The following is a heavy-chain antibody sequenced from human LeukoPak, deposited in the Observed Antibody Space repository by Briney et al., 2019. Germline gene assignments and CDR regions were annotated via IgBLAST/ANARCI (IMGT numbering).Heavy chain of an antibody. V-gene: IGHV1-18*01. D-gene: IGHD6-19*01. CDR1: GYTFTSYG. CDR2: ISAYNGNT. CDR3: ARDSNGWYGSSWFDP. Sequence: ASVKVSCKASGYTFTSYGISWVRQAPGQGLEWMGWISAYNGNTNYAQKLQGRVTMTTDTSTSTAYMELRSLRSDDTAVYYCARDSNGWYGSSWFDPWGQGTLVTVSS. J-gene: IGHJ5*02.